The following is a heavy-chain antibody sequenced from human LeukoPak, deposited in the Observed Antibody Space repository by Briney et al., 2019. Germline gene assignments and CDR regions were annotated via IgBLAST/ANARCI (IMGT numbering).Heavy chain of an antibody. V-gene: IGHV3-30*02. CDR3: ARDSSMLRGPLVIYYFDF. Sequence: GGSLRLSCAASGFTFSSYGMHWVRQAPGKGLEWVAFIRYDGSNKYYADSVKGRFTIARDNSKNTLYLQMNSLRVEDTAVYYCARDSSMLRGPLVIYYFDFWGQGTLVTVSS. CDR1: GFTFSSYG. J-gene: IGHJ4*02. CDR2: IRYDGSNK. D-gene: IGHD3-10*01.